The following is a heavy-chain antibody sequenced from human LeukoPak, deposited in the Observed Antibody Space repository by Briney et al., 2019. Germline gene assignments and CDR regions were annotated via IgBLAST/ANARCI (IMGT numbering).Heavy chain of an antibody. CDR2: INHSGST. D-gene: IGHD3-16*01. Sequence: SETLSLTCAVYGGSFSGYYWSWIRQPPGKGLEWIGEINHSGSTNYNPSLKSRVTISVDTSKNQFSLKLSSVTAADTAVYYCARGITVWGWFDPWGQGTLVTVSS. J-gene: IGHJ5*02. CDR1: GGSFSGYY. V-gene: IGHV4-34*01. CDR3: ARGITVWGWFDP.